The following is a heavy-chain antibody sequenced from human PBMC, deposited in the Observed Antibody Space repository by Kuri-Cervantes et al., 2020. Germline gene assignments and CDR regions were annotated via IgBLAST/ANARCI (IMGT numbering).Heavy chain of an antibody. CDR3: ATTPSGSGWYWFDP. Sequence: ASVKVSCKASGYTFTSYYMHWVRQAPGQGLEWMGIINPSGGSTSYAQKFQGRVTMTEDTSTDTAYMELSSLRSEDTAVYYCATTPSGSGWYWFDPWGQGTLVTVSS. CDR2: INPSGGST. D-gene: IGHD6-19*01. CDR1: GYTFTSYY. J-gene: IGHJ5*02. V-gene: IGHV1-46*01.